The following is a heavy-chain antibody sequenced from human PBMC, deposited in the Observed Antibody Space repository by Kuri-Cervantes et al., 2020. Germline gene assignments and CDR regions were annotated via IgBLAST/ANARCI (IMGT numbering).Heavy chain of an antibody. V-gene: IGHV3-23*01. CDR1: GYTFTSYG. CDR2: ISGSGGST. CDR3: AKETLYGGNPWYYFDY. J-gene: IGHJ4*02. Sequence: SCKASGYTFTSYGISWVRQAPGKGLEWVSAISGSGGSTYYADSVKGRFTISRDNSKNTLYLQMNSLRAEDTAVYYCAKETLYGGNPWYYFDYWGQGALVTVSS. D-gene: IGHD4-23*01.